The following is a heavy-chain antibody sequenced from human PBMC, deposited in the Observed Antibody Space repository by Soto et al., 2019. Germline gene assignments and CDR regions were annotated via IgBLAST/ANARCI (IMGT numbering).Heavy chain of an antibody. CDR3: AKFSRTMSSV. V-gene: IGHV3-7*01. J-gene: IGHJ4*02. CDR2: IKPDGSVK. CDR1: GFTFSDYW. Sequence: GGSLRLSCAASGFTFSDYWMIWVRQAPGKGPEWVAIIKPDGSVKQYVDSVQGRFTISRDNAENSLYLQMNSLRVDDTAIYYCAKFSRTMSSVWGQGTLVTVSS. D-gene: IGHD3-10*02.